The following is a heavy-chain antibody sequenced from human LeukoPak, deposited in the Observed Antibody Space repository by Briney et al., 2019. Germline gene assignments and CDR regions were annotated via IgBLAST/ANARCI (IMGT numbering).Heavy chain of an antibody. Sequence: SETLSLTCAVYGGSFSGYYWSWIRQPPGKGLEWLGEINHSGSTNYNPSLKSRVTISVDTSKNQFSLKLSSVTAADTAVYYCARGRLVRGVIIRAGDYFDYWGQGTLVTVSS. V-gene: IGHV4-34*01. CDR1: GGSFSGYY. J-gene: IGHJ4*02. CDR2: INHSGST. CDR3: ARGRLVRGVIIRAGDYFDY. D-gene: IGHD3-10*01.